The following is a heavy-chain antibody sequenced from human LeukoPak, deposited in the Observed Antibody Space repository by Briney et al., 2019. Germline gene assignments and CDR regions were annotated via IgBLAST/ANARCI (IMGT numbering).Heavy chain of an antibody. CDR3: ARAGGYYDPYY. CDR2: ISGSGSST. D-gene: IGHD5-12*01. Sequence: GGSLRLSCAASGFTFSSYGMSWVRQAPGKGLEWVSAISGSGSSTSYADSVKGRFTISRDNARDTLYLQMNSLRAEDTAVYYCARAGGYYDPYYWGQGTLVTVSS. J-gene: IGHJ4*02. V-gene: IGHV3-23*01. CDR1: GFTFSSYG.